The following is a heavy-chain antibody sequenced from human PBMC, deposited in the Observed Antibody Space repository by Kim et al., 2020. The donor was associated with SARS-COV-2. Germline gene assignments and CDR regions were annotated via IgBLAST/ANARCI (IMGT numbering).Heavy chain of an antibody. J-gene: IGHJ6*01. CDR2: ININAYT. D-gene: IGHD3-10*01. V-gene: IGHV3-21*01. CDR1: GFTFSTYS. Sequence: GGSMRLSCAASGFTFSTYSLNWVRQAPGKGREWVSSININAYTYYADSVKGRFTLSRDNAKNSLYLQMNSLRAEDTGVYYCARAMVRGLITSSYYYYYG. CDR3: ARAMVRGLITSSYYYYYG.